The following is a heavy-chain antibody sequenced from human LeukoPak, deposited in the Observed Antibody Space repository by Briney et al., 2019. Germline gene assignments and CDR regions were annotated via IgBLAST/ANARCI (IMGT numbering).Heavy chain of an antibody. D-gene: IGHD5-18*01. V-gene: IGHV1-69*04. CDR1: GCTFSSYA. CDR2: IIPILGIA. CDR3: ARRADTDNDY. J-gene: IGHJ4*02. Sequence: GASVKVSCKASGCTFSSYAISWVRQAPGQGLEWMGRIIPILGIANYAQKLQGRVTITADKSTSTAYMELSSLRSDDTAVYYCARRADTDNDYWGEGTLVTVSS.